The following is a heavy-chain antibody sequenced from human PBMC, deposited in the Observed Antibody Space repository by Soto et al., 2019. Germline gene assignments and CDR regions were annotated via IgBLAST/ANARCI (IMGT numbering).Heavy chain of an antibody. J-gene: IGHJ4*02. Sequence: QVQLQESGPGLVKPSQTLSLTCTVSGGSITSSGSSYSWVRHHPGKGLEWIGYIYHSGSTYYNPSLKSRVIISMDTSKKQISLKLSAVTAAATAVYYCARGWRHYCSSGICSPRGVDSWGQGTLVSVSS. D-gene: IGHD2-8*01. CDR1: GGSITSSGSS. CDR3: ARGWRHYCSSGICSPRGVDS. CDR2: IYHSGST. V-gene: IGHV4-31*03.